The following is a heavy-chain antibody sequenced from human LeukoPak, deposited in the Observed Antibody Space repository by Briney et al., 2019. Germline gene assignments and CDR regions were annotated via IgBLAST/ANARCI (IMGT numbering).Heavy chain of an antibody. CDR3: ARDGSGYDDAFDI. Sequence: GGSLRLSCAASGFTLSSYSMNWVRQAPGKGLEWVSSISSSSSYIYYADSVKGRFTISRDNARNSLHLQMDSLRAEDTAVYYCARDGSGYDDAFDIWGQGTMVTVSS. V-gene: IGHV3-21*01. CDR2: ISSSSSYI. CDR1: GFTLSSYS. J-gene: IGHJ3*02. D-gene: IGHD5-12*01.